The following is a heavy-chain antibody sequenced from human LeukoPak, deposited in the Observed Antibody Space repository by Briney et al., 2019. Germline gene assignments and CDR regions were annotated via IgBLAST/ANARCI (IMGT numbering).Heavy chain of an antibody. Sequence: SVKVSCKASGGTFSSYAISWVRQAPGQGLEWMGGIIPIFGTANYAQKFQGRVTITTDESTSTAYMELSSLRSEDTAVYYCSRGQQYPYGPEFDYWGQGTLVTVSS. V-gene: IGHV1-69*05. J-gene: IGHJ4*02. CDR2: IIPIFGTA. CDR3: SRGQQYPYGPEFDY. CDR1: GGTFSSYA. D-gene: IGHD3-10*01.